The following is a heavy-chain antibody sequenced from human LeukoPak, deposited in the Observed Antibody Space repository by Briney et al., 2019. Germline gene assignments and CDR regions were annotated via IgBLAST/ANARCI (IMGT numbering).Heavy chain of an antibody. Sequence: GGSLRLSCAASGFTFSDYYMSWIRQAPGKGLEWVSYISRSSSYYADSVKGRFTISRDNSKNTLYLQMNSLRAEDTAVYYCARAFRHCSSTSCYNPHYYYYGMDVWGQGTTVTVSS. CDR3: ARAFRHCSSTSCYNPHYYYYGMDV. V-gene: IGHV3-11*06. CDR2: ISRSSS. D-gene: IGHD2-2*02. CDR1: GFTFSDYY. J-gene: IGHJ6*02.